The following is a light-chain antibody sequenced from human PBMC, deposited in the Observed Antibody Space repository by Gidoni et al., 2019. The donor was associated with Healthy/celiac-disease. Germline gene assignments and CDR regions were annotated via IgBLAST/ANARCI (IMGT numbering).Light chain of an antibody. CDR3: QQSYSTPPYT. J-gene: IGKJ2*01. V-gene: IGKV1-39*01. CDR1: QSISSY. CDR2: AAS. Sequence: DIQMNQSPSSLSASVGDRVTITCRASQSISSYLNWYQQKPGKAPKLLFYAASSLQSVVPSRFSGSGSGTDFTLTISSLQPEDFATYYCQQSYSTPPYTFGQGTKLEIK.